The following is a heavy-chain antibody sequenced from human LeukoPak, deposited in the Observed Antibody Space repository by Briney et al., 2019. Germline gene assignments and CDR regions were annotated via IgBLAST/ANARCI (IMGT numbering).Heavy chain of an antibody. CDR2: KYYSGST. D-gene: IGHD5-18*01. Sequence: SETLSLTCDVSGVSINTCCYYWTWIRQPPGKGLEWIGYKYYSGSTRYNSSLRSRLTISLDSSKNQFSLRPTSVTAADTAVYYCARGRSYGFDFDSWGPGTLVIVSS. V-gene: IGHV4-61*01. J-gene: IGHJ4*02. CDR1: GVSINTCCYY. CDR3: ARGRSYGFDFDS.